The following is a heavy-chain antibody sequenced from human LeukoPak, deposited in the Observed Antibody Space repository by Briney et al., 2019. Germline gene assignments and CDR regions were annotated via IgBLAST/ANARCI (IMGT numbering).Heavy chain of an antibody. D-gene: IGHD3-10*01. CDR1: GFTFSSYG. CDR2: IRYDGSNK. J-gene: IGHJ4*02. Sequence: PGGSLRLSCAASGFTFSSYGMHWVRQAPGKGLEWVAFIRYDGSNKYYADSVKGRFTISRDNSKNTLYLQMNSLRAEDTAVYYCAKDEKPLRSYYYGSGSPGGPFDYWGQGTLVTVSS. V-gene: IGHV3-30*02. CDR3: AKDEKPLRSYYYGSGSPGGPFDY.